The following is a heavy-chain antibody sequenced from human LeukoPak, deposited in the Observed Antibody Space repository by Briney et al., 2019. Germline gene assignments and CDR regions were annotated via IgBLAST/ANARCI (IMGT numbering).Heavy chain of an antibody. V-gene: IGHV1-2*02. CDR2: INPNSGGT. CDR3: ARAQDIVVVVAATLGY. D-gene: IGHD2-15*01. J-gene: IGHJ4*02. Sequence: GASVKASCKASGYTFTGYYMHWVRQAPGQGLEWMGWINPNSGGTNYAQKFQGRVTMTRDTSISTAYMELSRLRSDDTAVYYCARAQDIVVVVAATLGYWGQGTLVTVSS. CDR1: GYTFTGYY.